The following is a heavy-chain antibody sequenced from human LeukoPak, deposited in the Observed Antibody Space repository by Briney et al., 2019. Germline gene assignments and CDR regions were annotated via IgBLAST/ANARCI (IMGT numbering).Heavy chain of an antibody. CDR1: GGSISYYY. D-gene: IGHD3-3*01. V-gene: IGHV4-4*07. CDR3: ARRGITILEFDP. J-gene: IGHJ5*02. CDR2: IYTSGST. Sequence: SETLSLTCTVSGGSISYYYWTWIRQPARKGLEWIGRIYTSGSTSYNPSLKSRVTMSVDTSKNQFSLKLSSVTAADTAVYYCARRGITILEFDPWGQGTLVTVSS.